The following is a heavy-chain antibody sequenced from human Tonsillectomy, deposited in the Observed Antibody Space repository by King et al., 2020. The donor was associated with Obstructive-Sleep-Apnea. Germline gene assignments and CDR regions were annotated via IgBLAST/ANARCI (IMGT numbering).Heavy chain of an antibody. D-gene: IGHD3-22*01. CDR3: AAGGDYCDSSCYYSWYCDL. CDR1: GFTFSNYA. J-gene: IGHJ2*01. Sequence: VQLVESEGGLVQPGGSLRLSCAASGFTFSNYAMTWVRQAPGKGLEWVSSISGSGGRTYYADSVKGRFTISRDNSKNTLYLQMNSLRAEDTAVYYCAAGGDYCDSSCYYSWYCDLWGRGTLVTVSS. CDR2: ISGSGGRT. V-gene: IGHV3-23*04.